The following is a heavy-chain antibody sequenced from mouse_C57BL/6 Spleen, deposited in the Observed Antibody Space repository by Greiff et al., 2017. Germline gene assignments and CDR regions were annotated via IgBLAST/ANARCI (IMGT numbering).Heavy chain of an antibody. CDR2: ISYDGSN. CDR3: ARDMHYDDGYAMDY. V-gene: IGHV3-6*01. CDR1: GYSITSGYY. Sequence: EVQLQESGPGLVKPSQSLSLTCSVTGYSITSGYYWNWIRQFPGNKLEWMGYISYDGSNNYNPSLKNRISITRDTSKNQFFLKLNSVTTEDTATYYCARDMHYDDGYAMDYWGQGTSVTVSS. J-gene: IGHJ4*01. D-gene: IGHD2-4*01.